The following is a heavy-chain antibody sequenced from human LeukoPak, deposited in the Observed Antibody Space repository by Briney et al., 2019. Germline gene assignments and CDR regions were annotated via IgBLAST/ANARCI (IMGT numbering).Heavy chain of an antibody. V-gene: IGHV3-23*01. J-gene: IGHJ4*02. CDR1: GFTFSSYA. D-gene: IGHD1-7*01. CDR2: ISGSGGST. Sequence: GGSLRLSCAASGFTFSSYAMSWVRQAPGKGLEWVSAISGSGGSTYYAGSVKGRFTISRDNSKNTLYLQMNSLRAEDTAVYYCAKTITGATYYFDYWGQGTLVTVSS. CDR3: AKTITGATYYFDY.